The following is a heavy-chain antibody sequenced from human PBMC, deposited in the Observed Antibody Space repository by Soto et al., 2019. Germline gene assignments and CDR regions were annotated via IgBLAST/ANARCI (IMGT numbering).Heavy chain of an antibody. CDR1: GFSFSDFG. J-gene: IGHJ6*02. V-gene: IGHV3-30*18. Sequence: GGSLRLSCAPSGFSFSDFGMHWVRQAPGKGLEWVAAISHDGSNQYYGDSVKGRFSISRDHSNNRLYLQMNNLKVEDSAIYFCAKETRSRAVTATRVNGMDVWGHGTTVTVSS. D-gene: IGHD2-21*02. CDR2: ISHDGSNQ. CDR3: AKETRSRAVTATRVNGMDV.